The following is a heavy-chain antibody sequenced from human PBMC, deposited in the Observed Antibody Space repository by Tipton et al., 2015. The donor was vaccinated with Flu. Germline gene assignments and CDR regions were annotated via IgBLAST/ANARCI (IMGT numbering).Heavy chain of an antibody. CDR3: ARDNLGGAFDY. CDR2: IYHSGST. Sequence: TLSLTCAVSGGSISSGGYSWSWIRQPPGKGLEWIGYIYHSGSTYYNPSLKSRVSISVDRSKNQFSLKLNSVTAADTAVYYCARDNLGGAFDYWGQGTLVTVAS. V-gene: IGHV4-30-2*01. D-gene: IGHD1-14*01. CDR1: GGSISSGGYS. J-gene: IGHJ4*02.